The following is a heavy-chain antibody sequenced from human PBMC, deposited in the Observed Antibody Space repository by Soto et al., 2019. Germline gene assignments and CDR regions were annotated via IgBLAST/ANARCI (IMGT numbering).Heavy chain of an antibody. CDR3: SRAGILHTPYYFDY. V-gene: IGHV3-30-3*01. CDR2: ISYDGSNK. CDR1: GFTFSSYA. J-gene: IGHJ4*01. D-gene: IGHD2-21*01. Sequence: GGSLRLSCAASGFTFSSYAMHWVRQAPGKGLEWVAVISYDGSNKYYADSVKGRFTISRDNSKNTLYLQMNSLKTEDTAVYYCSRAGILHTPYYFDYWGQGTLVTVSS.